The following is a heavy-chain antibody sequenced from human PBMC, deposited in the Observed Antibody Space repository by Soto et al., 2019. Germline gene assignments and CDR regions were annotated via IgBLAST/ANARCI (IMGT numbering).Heavy chain of an antibody. V-gene: IGHV4-31*03. CDR2: IYYSGST. J-gene: IGHJ5*02. CDR3: ARSLKGLNKYSSSWYWFDP. CDR1: GGSISSGGYY. Sequence: SETLSLTCTVSGGSISSGGYYWSWIRQHPGKGLEWIGYIYYSGSTYYNPSLKSRVTISVDTSKNQFSLKLSSVTAADTAVYYCARSLKGLNKYSSSWYWFDPWGQGTLVTVSS. D-gene: IGHD6-13*01.